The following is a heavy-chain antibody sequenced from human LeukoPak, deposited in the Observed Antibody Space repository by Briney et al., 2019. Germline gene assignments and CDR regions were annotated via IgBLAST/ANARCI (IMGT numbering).Heavy chain of an antibody. Sequence: GGSLRLSCAASGFTFSSYSMNWVRQAPGKGLEWVSYISSSSSTIYYADSVKGRFTISRDNSKNTLYLQMNSLRAEDTAVYYCAKESQLSYSGTFYIDYWGQGTLVTVSS. CDR3: AKESQLSYSGTFYIDY. CDR2: ISSSSSTI. D-gene: IGHD1-26*01. V-gene: IGHV3-48*01. CDR1: GFTFSSYS. J-gene: IGHJ4*02.